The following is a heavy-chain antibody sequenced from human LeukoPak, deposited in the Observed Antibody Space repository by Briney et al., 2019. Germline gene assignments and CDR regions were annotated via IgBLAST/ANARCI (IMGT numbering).Heavy chain of an antibody. CDR3: ARGPFGVVINPFDY. J-gene: IGHJ4*02. CDR2: IIPIFGTA. Sequence: SVTVSCTASGGTFSSYAISWVRQAPGQGLEWMGGIIPIFGTANYAQKFQGRVTITADESTSTAYMELSSLRSEDTAVYYCARGPFGVVINPFDYWGQGTLVTVSS. CDR1: GGTFSSYA. D-gene: IGHD3-3*01. V-gene: IGHV1-69*01.